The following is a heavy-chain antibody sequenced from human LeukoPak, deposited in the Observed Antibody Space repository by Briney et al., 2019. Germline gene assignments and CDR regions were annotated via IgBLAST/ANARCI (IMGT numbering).Heavy chain of an antibody. D-gene: IGHD3-10*01. CDR2: ISSNGGST. V-gene: IGHV3-64D*06. CDR3: VKDSPENPMVRGVIITSPGTIFDY. J-gene: IGHJ4*02. CDR1: GFTFSSYA. Sequence: GGSLRLSCSASGFTFSSYAMHWVRQAPGKGLEYVSAISSNGGSTYYADSVKGRFTISRDNSKNTLYLQMSSLRAEDTAVYYCVKDSPENPMVRGVIITSPGTIFDYWGQGTLVTVSS.